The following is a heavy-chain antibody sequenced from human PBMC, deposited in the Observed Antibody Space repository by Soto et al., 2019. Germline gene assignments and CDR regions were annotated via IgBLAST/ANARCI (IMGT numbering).Heavy chain of an antibody. D-gene: IGHD6-13*01. CDR1: GYTFTSYG. CDR3: ARDLRSEQQLALLAYWYFDL. V-gene: IGHV1-18*03. CDR2: ISAYNGNT. J-gene: IGHJ2*01. Sequence: QVQLVQSGAEVKKPGASVKVSCKASGYTFTSYGISWVRQAPGQGLEWMGWISAYNGNTNYAQKLQGRVTMTTDTSTSTAYMELRSLRSDDMAVYYCARDLRSEQQLALLAYWYFDLWGRGTLVTVSS.